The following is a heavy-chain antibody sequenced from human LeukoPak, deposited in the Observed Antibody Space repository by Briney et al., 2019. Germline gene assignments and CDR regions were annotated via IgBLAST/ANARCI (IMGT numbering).Heavy chain of an antibody. Sequence: PSETLSLTCTVSGGSISSYYWSWIRQPPGKGLEWIGYTYYSGSTNYSPSLKSRVTISVDTSKNQFSLKLSSVTAADTAVYYCARLKRAGGWSYFDYWGQGTLVTVSS. CDR3: ARLKRAGGWSYFDY. CDR2: TYYSGST. J-gene: IGHJ4*02. CDR1: GGSISSYY. D-gene: IGHD6-19*01. V-gene: IGHV4-59*01.